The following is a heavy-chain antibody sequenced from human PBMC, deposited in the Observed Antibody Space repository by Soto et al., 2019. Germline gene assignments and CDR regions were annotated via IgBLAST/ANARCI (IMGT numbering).Heavy chain of an antibody. CDR2: ITSSGHTI. CDR3: ARDARYASSWSGLDV. CDR1: GFTFSDYY. Sequence: PEGSLRLSCVASGFTFSDYYMNWIRQAPGKGLEWVSYITSSGHTIYYADSVKGRFTVSRDNSKNSMYLQMNSLRADDTAIYYCARDARYASSWSGLDVWGQGTTVTVSS. J-gene: IGHJ6*02. V-gene: IGHV3-11*01. D-gene: IGHD6-13*01.